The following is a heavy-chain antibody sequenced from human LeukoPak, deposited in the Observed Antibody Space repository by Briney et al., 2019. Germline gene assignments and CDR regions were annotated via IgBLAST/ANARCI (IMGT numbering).Heavy chain of an antibody. CDR2: MNHNSGNT. Sequence: ASVKVSCKASGYTFTSYEINWVRQATGQGLEWMAGMNHNSGNTGYAQKFQGRVTMTRDTSISTAYMELSSLRSEDTAVYYCARGINGMDVWGQGTTVTVSS. D-gene: IGHD1-14*01. V-gene: IGHV1-8*01. CDR1: GYTFTSYE. J-gene: IGHJ6*02. CDR3: ARGINGMDV.